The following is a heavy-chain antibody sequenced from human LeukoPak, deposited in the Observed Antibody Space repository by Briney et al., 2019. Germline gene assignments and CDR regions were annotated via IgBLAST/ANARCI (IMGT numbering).Heavy chain of an antibody. V-gene: IGHV3-7*04. CDR1: GFTFSNHW. CDR3: AGGIYYYDSGGYFP. CDR2: IKQDVSEK. Sequence: TGGSLRLSCAASGFTFSNHWTSWVSQAPGKGLEWVANIKQDVSEKYYVDSVKGRFTISRDNAKNSLYLQMHSLRAEDTAVYYCAGGIYYYDSGGYFPWGQGTLVTVSS. J-gene: IGHJ5*02. D-gene: IGHD3-22*01.